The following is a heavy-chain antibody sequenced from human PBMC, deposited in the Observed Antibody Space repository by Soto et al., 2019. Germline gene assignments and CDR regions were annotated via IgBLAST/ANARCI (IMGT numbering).Heavy chain of an antibody. Sequence: EVQVLESGGALVYPTGSLRLSCSASGFNFTNHVINWVRQAPGKGLEWVSSISNSDDVGFYADSVRGRFIVSRDISTNSVFIQMNFLRVEDTAIYYCAKTVGATKLEDYWGQRPLVTVSS. CDR1: GFNFTNHV. CDR3: AKTVGATKLEDY. J-gene: IGHJ4*02. CDR2: ISNSDDVG. V-gene: IGHV3-23*01. D-gene: IGHD1-26*01.